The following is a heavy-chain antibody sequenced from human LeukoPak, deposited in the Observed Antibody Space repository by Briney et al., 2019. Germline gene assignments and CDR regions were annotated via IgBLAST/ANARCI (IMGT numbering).Heavy chain of an antibody. J-gene: IGHJ4*02. CDR2: IRYDGSNK. V-gene: IGHV3-30*02. Sequence: PGGSLRLSCEASGFTFSSYGMHWVRQAPGKGLEWVAFIRYDGSNKYYADSVKGRFTISRDNSKNTLYLQMNSLRAEDTAVYYCAKDPTGYYYDSSGYYGGYWGQGTLVTVSS. CDR3: AKDPTGYYYDSSGYYGGY. CDR1: GFTFSSYG. D-gene: IGHD3-22*01.